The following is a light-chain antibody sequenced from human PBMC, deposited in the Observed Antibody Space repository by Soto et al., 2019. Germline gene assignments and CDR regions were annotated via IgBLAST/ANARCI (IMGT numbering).Light chain of an antibody. V-gene: IGKV1-5*01. CDR1: QRINNR. J-gene: IGKJ1*01. CDR3: QQFIDGWT. Sequence: IQMTQSPSTLSASIGDRVTITSRATQRINNRLAWYQQMPGKAPNLLIYDASSLASGVPSRFRGSGSETEFTLTISGLQPDDFATYYCQQFIDGWTFGQGTKVDIK. CDR2: DAS.